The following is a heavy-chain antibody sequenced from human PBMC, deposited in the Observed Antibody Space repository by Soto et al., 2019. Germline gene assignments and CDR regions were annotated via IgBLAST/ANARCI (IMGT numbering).Heavy chain of an antibody. CDR2: IVVGSGNT. CDR3: AAPRPNRYYYYYMDV. CDR1: GFTFTSSA. V-gene: IGHV1-58*02. Sequence: ASVKVSCKASGFTFTSSAMQWLRQARGQRLEWIGWIVVGSGNTNYAQKFQERVTITRDMSTSTAYMELSSLRSEDTAVYYCAAPRPNRYYYYYMDVWGKGTTVTVSS. J-gene: IGHJ6*03.